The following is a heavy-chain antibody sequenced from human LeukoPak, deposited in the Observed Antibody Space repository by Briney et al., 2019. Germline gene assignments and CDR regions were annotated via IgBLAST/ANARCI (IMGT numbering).Heavy chain of an antibody. CDR1: GFTFSSYS. Sequence: GGSMRLSCAASGFTFSSYSMNRVRQAPGKGLEWVSSISSSSSYIYYADSVKGRFTISRDNAKNSLYLQMNSLRAEDTAVYYCARDPGYSSSRPFDYWGQGTLVTVSS. CDR3: ARDPGYSSSRPFDY. CDR2: ISSSSSYI. D-gene: IGHD6-6*01. V-gene: IGHV3-21*01. J-gene: IGHJ4*02.